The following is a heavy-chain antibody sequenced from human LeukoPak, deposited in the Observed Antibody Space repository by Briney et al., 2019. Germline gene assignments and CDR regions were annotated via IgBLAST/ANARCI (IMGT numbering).Heavy chain of an antibody. D-gene: IGHD3-9*01. CDR1: GFTFSSYW. V-gene: IGHV3-7*01. Sequence: GGSLRLSCAASGFTFSSYWMSWVRQAPGKGLEWVANMKQDGSEKYYVDSVKGRFTISRDNAKNSLYLQMNSLRAEDTAVYYCARSNDYDIHYFDYWGQGTLVTVSS. CDR2: MKQDGSEK. J-gene: IGHJ4*02. CDR3: ARSNDYDIHYFDY.